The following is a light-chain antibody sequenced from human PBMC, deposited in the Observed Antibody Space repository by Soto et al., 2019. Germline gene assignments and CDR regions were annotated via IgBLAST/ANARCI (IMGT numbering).Light chain of an antibody. CDR3: SAYAGTNDFVV. CDR2: EVN. V-gene: IGLV2-8*01. Sequence: QSVLTQSPSASGSPGQSVTISCTGTSSDVGNYNYVSWYQQHPGKAPKLMIYEVNKRPSGVPDRFSGSKSGNTASLTVSGLQAEDEADYFCSAYAGTNDFVVFGGGTKVTVL. J-gene: IGLJ2*01. CDR1: SSDVGNYNY.